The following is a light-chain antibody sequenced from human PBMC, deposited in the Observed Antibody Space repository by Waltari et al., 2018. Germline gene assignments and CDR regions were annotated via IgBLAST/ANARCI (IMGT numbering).Light chain of an antibody. V-gene: IGLV2-14*01. Sequence: QSALTQPASVSGSPGQSITISCTGTSSDVGGSNYVSWYQQHPGKAPKRMIYDVSKRPSEVSNRFSGSKSGNTASLTISGLQAEDEADYYCSSYTSSSLLWVFGGGTKLTVL. CDR1: SSDVGGSNY. CDR3: SSYTSSSLLWV. CDR2: DVS. J-gene: IGLJ2*01.